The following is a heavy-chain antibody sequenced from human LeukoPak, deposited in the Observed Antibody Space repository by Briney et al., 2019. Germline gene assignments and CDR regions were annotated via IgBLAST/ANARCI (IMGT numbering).Heavy chain of an antibody. CDR3: ASEFGYCSGGSCYSDSTEYFQH. D-gene: IGHD2-15*01. V-gene: IGHV1-2*02. CDR1: GYTFTGYY. CDR2: INPNSGGT. J-gene: IGHJ1*01. Sequence: ASVKVSCKASGYTFTGYYMHWLRQAPGQGLEWMGWINPNSGGTNYAQKFQGRVTMTRDTSISTAYMELSRLRSDDTAVYYCASEFGYCSGGSCYSDSTEYFQHWGQGTLVTVSS.